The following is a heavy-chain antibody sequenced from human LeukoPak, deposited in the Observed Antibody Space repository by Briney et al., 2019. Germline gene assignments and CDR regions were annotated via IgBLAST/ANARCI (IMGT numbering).Heavy chain of an antibody. V-gene: IGHV3-30*02. Sequence: PGGSLRLSCVASGFAFNNFGMHWVRQAPGKGLEWVAFIRFDGSNNYYLDSVKGRFTTSRDNSKNTLYLQMNTLSAEDTAVYYCAKDGSSWDFDHWGQGTLVTVSS. CDR1: GFAFNNFG. J-gene: IGHJ4*02. CDR3: AKDGSSWDFDH. D-gene: IGHD6-13*01. CDR2: IRFDGSNN.